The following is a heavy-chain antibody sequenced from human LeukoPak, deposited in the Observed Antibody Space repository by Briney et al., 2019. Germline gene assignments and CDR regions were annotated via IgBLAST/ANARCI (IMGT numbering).Heavy chain of an antibody. Sequence: GTSLRLSCAASGFTFSDFGFHWVRQAPGKGLEWVAVTFYDGSRRFCADSVKGRFTISRGTSKNTVFLHLNSLRADDTAVYYCGRDDSATYYNLAFWGQGTPVTVSS. CDR1: GFTFSDFG. D-gene: IGHD3-10*01. CDR2: TFYDGSRR. CDR3: GRDDSATYYNLAF. J-gene: IGHJ4*02. V-gene: IGHV3-33*01.